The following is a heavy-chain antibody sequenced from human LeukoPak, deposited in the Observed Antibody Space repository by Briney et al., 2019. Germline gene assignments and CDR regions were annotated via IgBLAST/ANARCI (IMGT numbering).Heavy chain of an antibody. V-gene: IGHV3-7*01. CDR3: ARDKIVGATHFDY. CDR1: GFPLSDYW. J-gene: IGHJ4*02. Sequence: GGSLRLSCAASGFPLSDYWMSWVRQAPGKGLEWVANIKQDGGEIYYVDSVKGRFTISRDNAKNSLYLQMNSLTAEDTAVYYCARDKIVGATHFDYWGQGALVTVSS. D-gene: IGHD1-26*01. CDR2: IKQDGGEI.